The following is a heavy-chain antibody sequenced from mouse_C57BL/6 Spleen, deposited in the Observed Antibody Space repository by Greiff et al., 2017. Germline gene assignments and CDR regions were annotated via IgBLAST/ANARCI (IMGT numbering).Heavy chain of an antibody. Sequence: VQLQESGAELVRPGTSVKMSCKASGYTFTNYWIGWAKQRPGHGLEWIGDIYPGGGYTNYNEKFKGKATLTADKSSSTAYMQFSSLTSEDSAIYYCARWDYGSSWDYWGQGTTLTVSS. V-gene: IGHV1-63*01. D-gene: IGHD1-1*01. CDR1: GYTFTNYW. J-gene: IGHJ2*01. CDR2: IYPGGGYT. CDR3: ARWDYGSSWDY.